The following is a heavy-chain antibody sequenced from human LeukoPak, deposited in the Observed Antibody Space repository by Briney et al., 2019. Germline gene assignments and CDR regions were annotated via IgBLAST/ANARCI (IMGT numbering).Heavy chain of an antibody. CDR3: ARDLIAAAGTGYYYGTDV. V-gene: IGHV3-53*01. CDR2: IYSGGST. Sequence: GGSLRLSCAASGFTVSSNYMSWVRQAPGKGLEWVSVIYSGGSTYYADSVKGRFTISRDNSKNTLYLQMNSLRAEDTAVYYCARDLIAAAGTGYYYGTDVWGQGTTVTVSS. D-gene: IGHD6-13*01. J-gene: IGHJ6*02. CDR1: GFTVSSNY.